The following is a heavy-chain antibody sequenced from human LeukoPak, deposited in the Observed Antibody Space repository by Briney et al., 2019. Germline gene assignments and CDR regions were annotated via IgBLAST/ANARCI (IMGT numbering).Heavy chain of an antibody. CDR1: GGSISSSSYY. J-gene: IGHJ4*02. CDR2: IYYSGST. V-gene: IGHV4-39*02. Sequence: SETLSLTCTVSGGSISSSSYYWGWIRQPPGKGLEWIGSIYYSGSTYYNPPLKSRVTISTDTSKNQFSLKLSSVTAADTAVYYCARERYGDVAYWGQGTLVTVSS. CDR3: ARERYGDVAY. D-gene: IGHD4-17*01.